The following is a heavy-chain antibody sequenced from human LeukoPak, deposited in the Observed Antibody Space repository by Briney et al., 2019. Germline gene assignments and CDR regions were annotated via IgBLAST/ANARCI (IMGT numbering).Heavy chain of an antibody. CDR2: IGTAGDT. D-gene: IGHD4-11*01. V-gene: IGHV3-13*01. J-gene: IGHJ6*02. Sequence: GGSLRLACAASGFTFSSYDMHWVRQATGKGLEWVSAIGTAGDTYYPGSVKGRFTISRENAKNSLYLQMNSLRAGDTAVYYCARGKVDSNYYYYYGMDVWGQGTTVTVSS. CDR1: GFTFSSYD. CDR3: ARGKVDSNYYYYYGMDV.